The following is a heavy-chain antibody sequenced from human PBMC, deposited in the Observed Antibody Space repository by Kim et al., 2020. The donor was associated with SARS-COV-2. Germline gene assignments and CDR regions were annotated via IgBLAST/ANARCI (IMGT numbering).Heavy chain of an antibody. D-gene: IGHD3-3*01. V-gene: IGHV4-39*07. Sequence: SETLSLTCTVSGGSISSSSYYWGWIRQPPGKGLEWIGSIYYSGSTYYNPSLKSRVTISADTSKNQFSLKLSSVTAADTAVYYCARLGFLEWPWGVDYWGQGTPGTVSS. CDR2: IYYSGST. J-gene: IGHJ4*02. CDR1: GGSISSSSYY. CDR3: ARLGFLEWPWGVDY.